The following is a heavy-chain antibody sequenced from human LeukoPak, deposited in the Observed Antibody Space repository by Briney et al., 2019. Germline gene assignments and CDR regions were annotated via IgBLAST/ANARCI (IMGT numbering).Heavy chain of an antibody. CDR1: GGTFSSYA. J-gene: IGHJ4*02. CDR3: ARIYSGSWGGYY. Sequence: GASVKVSCKASGGTFSSYAISWVRQAPGQGLEWMGRIIPILGIANYAQKFQGRVTITADKSTSTAYMELSSLRSEDTAVYYCARIYSGSWGGYYWGQGTLVTVSS. V-gene: IGHV1-69*04. D-gene: IGHD1-26*01. CDR2: IIPILGIA.